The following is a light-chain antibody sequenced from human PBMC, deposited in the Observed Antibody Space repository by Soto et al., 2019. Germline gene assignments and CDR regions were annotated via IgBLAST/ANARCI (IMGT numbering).Light chain of an antibody. V-gene: IGLV2-8*01. J-gene: IGLJ1*01. CDR3: SSYAGSNTYV. Sequence: QSALTQPPSASGSPGQPVTISCTGTSSDVGGYNYVSWYQQYPGKAPKLMIYEVNKRPSGVPDRFSGSKSGNTASLTVSGLHAEDEADYYCSSYAGSNTYVFGTGTKLTVL. CDR1: SSDVGGYNY. CDR2: EVN.